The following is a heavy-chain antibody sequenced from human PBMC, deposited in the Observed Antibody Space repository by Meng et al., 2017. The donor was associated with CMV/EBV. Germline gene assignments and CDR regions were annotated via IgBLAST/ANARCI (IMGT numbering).Heavy chain of an antibody. D-gene: IGHD6-6*01. J-gene: IGHJ4*02. V-gene: IGHV4-39*01. CDR1: GGSISSSSYY. Sequence: CPVSGGSISSSSYYWGWIRQPPGKGLEWIGSIYYSGSTYYNPSLKSRVTISVDTSKNQFSLKLSSVTAADTAVYYCASYHRSSSIDYWGQGTLVTVSS. CDR3: ASYHRSSSIDY. CDR2: IYYSGST.